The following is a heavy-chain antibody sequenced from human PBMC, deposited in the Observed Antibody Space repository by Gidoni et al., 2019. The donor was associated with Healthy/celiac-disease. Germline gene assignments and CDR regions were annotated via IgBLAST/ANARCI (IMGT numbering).Heavy chain of an antibody. J-gene: IGHJ4*02. CDR3: AKDLSGQDYSNYYFDY. Sequence: EVQLVESGGGLVQPGGSLRLSCAASGFTFSSYAMSWVRQAPGKGLEWVSAISGSGGSTYYADSVKGRFTISRDNSKNTLYLQMNSLRAEDTAVYYCAKDLSGQDYSNYYFDYWGQGTLVTVSS. D-gene: IGHD4-4*01. V-gene: IGHV3-23*04. CDR2: ISGSGGST. CDR1: GFTFSSYA.